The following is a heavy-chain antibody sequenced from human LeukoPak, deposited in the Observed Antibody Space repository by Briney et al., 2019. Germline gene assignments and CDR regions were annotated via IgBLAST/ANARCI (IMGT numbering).Heavy chain of an antibody. CDR1: GVSINSHY. V-gene: IGHV4-59*11. Sequence: SETLSLTCTVSGVSINSHYWSWIRQPPGKGLEWIGFIYDSGSANYKSSLESRVTMTVDTSKNQFSLKLNSVTAADTAVYYCARVLQNYYHLDVWGKGTTVTVSS. D-gene: IGHD3-3*01. J-gene: IGHJ6*03. CDR2: IYDSGSA. CDR3: ARVLQNYYHLDV.